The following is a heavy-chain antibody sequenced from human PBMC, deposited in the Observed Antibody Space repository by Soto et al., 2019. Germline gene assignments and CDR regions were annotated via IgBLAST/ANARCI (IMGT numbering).Heavy chain of an antibody. Sequence: QVQLVESGGGVVQPARSLRLSCAASGFTFRSYAMHWVRQAPGKGLEWVAVISYDGSNKYYADSVKGRFTISRDNSKNTLYLQMNSLRAEDTAVYYCARDRLRYNWNDFPYYYYGMDVWGQGTTVTVSS. CDR1: GFTFRSYA. J-gene: IGHJ6*02. CDR3: ARDRLRYNWNDFPYYYYGMDV. CDR2: ISYDGSNK. V-gene: IGHV3-30-3*01. D-gene: IGHD1-1*01.